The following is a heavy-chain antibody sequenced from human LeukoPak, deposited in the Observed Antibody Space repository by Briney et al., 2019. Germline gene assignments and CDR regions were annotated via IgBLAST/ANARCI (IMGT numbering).Heavy chain of an antibody. J-gene: IGHJ4*02. CDR2: TYYRSKWHN. CDR3: VRLGGGDIDY. V-gene: IGHV6-1*01. D-gene: IGHD5-12*01. Sequence: SQTLSLTCDISGDSVSNKNTAWNWIRQSPSRGLEWLGRTYYRSKWHNTYAASVKSRITINPDTSKNQFSLQLNSVTPEDTAVYFCVRLGGGDIDYWGQGTLVTVSS. CDR1: GDSVSNKNTA.